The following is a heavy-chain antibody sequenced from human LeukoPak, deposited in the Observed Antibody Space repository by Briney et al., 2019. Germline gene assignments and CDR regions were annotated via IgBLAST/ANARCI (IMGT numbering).Heavy chain of an antibody. J-gene: IGHJ6*03. D-gene: IGHD3-3*01. CDR3: AHRRNDFWSGYTTRYYYYMDV. Sequence: SGPTLVTTPQTLTLTCTFSGFALSTIGVGVGWIRQPPGKAVAWIALLNLNDDKRYSPSMKSRLTITKDTSKNQVVLTMTNMDPVDTATYYCAHRRNDFWSGYTTRYYYYMDVWGKGTTVTVSS. V-gene: IGHV2-5*01. CDR1: GFALSTIGVG. CDR2: LNLNDDK.